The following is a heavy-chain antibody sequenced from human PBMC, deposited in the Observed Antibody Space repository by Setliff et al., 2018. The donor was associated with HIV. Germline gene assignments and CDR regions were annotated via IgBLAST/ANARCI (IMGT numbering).Heavy chain of an antibody. V-gene: IGHV1-2*06. CDR1: GYTFTGYY. CDR3: ATEGTPGFRSYSMDV. D-gene: IGHD2-21*01. Sequence: ASVKVSCKASGYTFTGYYIHWVRQAPGQGLEWMGRINPNSGGTNYAQKFQGRVTMTRDRSISTAYMDLNRLTSEDTAIYYCATEGTPGFRSYSMDVWGKGTTVTVSS. CDR2: INPNSGGT. J-gene: IGHJ6*04.